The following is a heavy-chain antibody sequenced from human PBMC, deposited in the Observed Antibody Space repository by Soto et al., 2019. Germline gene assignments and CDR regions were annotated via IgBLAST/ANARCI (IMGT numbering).Heavy chain of an antibody. V-gene: IGHV3-73*01. CDR3: TRRLTGDQGGSDAFDI. Sequence: WGSLRLSCAASGFTFSGSAMHWVRQASGKGLEWVGRIRSKANSYATAYAASVKGRFTISRDDSKNTAYLQMNSLKTEDTAVYYCTRRLTGDQGGSDAFDIWGQGTMVTVSS. J-gene: IGHJ3*02. D-gene: IGHD3-9*01. CDR2: IRSKANSYAT. CDR1: GFTFSGSA.